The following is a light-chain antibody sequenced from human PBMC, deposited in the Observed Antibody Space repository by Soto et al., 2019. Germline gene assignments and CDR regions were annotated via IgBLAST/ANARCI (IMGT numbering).Light chain of an antibody. CDR1: SSDVGGYNY. CDR3: SPFTSTHTGV. J-gene: IGLJ3*02. Sequence: QSALTQPASVSGSPGQSITISCTGTSSDVGGYNYVSWYQQYPGKAPKLMIYEVSNRPSGVSNRFSGSKSGNTASLTISGLQAEDEADYYCSPFTSTHTGVFGGGTKLTVL. V-gene: IGLV2-14*01. CDR2: EVS.